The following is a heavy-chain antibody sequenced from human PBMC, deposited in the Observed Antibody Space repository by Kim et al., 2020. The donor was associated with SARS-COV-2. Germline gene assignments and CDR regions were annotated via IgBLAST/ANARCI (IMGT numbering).Heavy chain of an antibody. J-gene: IGHJ4*01. CDR3: ARSPKMGGGH. Sequence: GGSLRLSCAASGFKFTGFTMNWVRQTPGKGLEWVAAALGSSNYTYYAESVKGRFIVSRDNSKNVVYLQINSLRPYDKAVYFRARSPKMGGGHWGQG. CDR2: ALGSSNYT. D-gene: IGHD1-26*01. CDR1: GFKFTGFT. V-gene: IGHV3-23*01.